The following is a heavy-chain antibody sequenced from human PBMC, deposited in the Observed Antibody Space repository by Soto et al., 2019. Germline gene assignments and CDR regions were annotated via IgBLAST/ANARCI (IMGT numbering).Heavy chain of an antibody. V-gene: IGHV1-2*02. D-gene: IGHD3-10*01. Sequence: QVQLVQSGAEVKKPGASVKVSCKASGYTFTGYYMHWVRQAPGQGLEWMGWINRNSGGTNYAQKFQGSVNMTRDTSIGTAYRELSRLRCDDTAVYYCARVRSRYYGSGSAGDWGQGTLVTVS. CDR2: INRNSGGT. J-gene: IGHJ1*01. CDR3: ARVRSRYYGSGSAGD. CDR1: GYTFTGYY.